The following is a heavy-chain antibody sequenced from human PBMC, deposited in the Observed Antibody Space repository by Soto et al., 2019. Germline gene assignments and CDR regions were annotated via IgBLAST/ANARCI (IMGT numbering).Heavy chain of an antibody. Sequence: VGSLRLSCAASVFTFSSYEMNWVRQAPGKGLEWVSYISSSGSTIYYADSVKGRFTISRGNAKNSLYLQMNSLRAEDTAVYYCARLWFRVAGSAFHILGQGTIVNGS. CDR2: ISSSGSTI. V-gene: IGHV3-48*03. D-gene: IGHD3-10*01. J-gene: IGHJ3*02. CDR1: VFTFSSYE. CDR3: ARLWFRVAGSAFHI.